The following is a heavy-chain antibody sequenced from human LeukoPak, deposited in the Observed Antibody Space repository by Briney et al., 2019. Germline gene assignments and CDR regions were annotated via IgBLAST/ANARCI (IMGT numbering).Heavy chain of an antibody. CDR1: GGSISSSSYY. CDR3: AREYYYGSGSYSVFDY. V-gene: IGHV4-39*07. D-gene: IGHD3-10*01. CDR2: IYYSGST. J-gene: IGHJ4*02. Sequence: SETLSLTCTVSGGSISSSSYYWGWIRQPPGKGLEWIGSIYYSGSTYYNPSIKSRVTISVDTSKNQFSLKLSSVTAADTAVYYCAREYYYGSGSYSVFDYWGQGTLVTVSS.